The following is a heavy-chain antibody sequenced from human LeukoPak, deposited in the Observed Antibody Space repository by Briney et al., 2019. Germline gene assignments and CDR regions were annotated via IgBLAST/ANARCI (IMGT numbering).Heavy chain of an antibody. CDR3: ARVTGDLRFDY. D-gene: IGHD7-27*01. Sequence: ASVKVSCKASGYTFTSYDINWVRQATGQGLEWMGIINPSGGSTSYAQKFQGRVTMTRDTSTSTVYMELSSLRSEDTAVYYCARVTGDLRFDYWGQGTLVTVSS. J-gene: IGHJ4*02. CDR2: INPSGGST. V-gene: IGHV1-46*03. CDR1: GYTFTSYD.